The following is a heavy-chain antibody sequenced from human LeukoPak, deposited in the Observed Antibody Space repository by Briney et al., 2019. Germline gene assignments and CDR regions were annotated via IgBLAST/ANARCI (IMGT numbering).Heavy chain of an antibody. Sequence: ASVKVSCKASGYTFTSYAMHWVRQAPGQRLEWMGWINAGNGNTKYSQKFQGRVTITGDTSASTAYMELSSLRSEDTAVYYCARDSSSTSYNWFDPWGQGTLVTVSS. D-gene: IGHD2-2*01. J-gene: IGHJ5*02. CDR1: GYTFTSYA. V-gene: IGHV1-3*01. CDR3: ARDSSSTSYNWFDP. CDR2: INAGNGNT.